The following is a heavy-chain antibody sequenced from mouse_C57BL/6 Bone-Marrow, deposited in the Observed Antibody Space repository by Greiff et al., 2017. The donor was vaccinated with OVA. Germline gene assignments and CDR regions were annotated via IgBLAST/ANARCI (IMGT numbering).Heavy chain of an antibody. J-gene: IGHJ2*01. Sequence: QVQLQQPGAELVRPGTSVKLSCKASGYTFTSYWMPWVKQRPGQGLEWIGVIDPSDSYTNYNQKFKGKATLTVDTSSSTAYMQLSSLTSEDSAVYYCANYYGSKDYWGQGTTLTVSS. V-gene: IGHV1-59*01. CDR3: ANYYGSKDY. CDR2: IDPSDSYT. D-gene: IGHD1-1*01. CDR1: GYTFTSYW.